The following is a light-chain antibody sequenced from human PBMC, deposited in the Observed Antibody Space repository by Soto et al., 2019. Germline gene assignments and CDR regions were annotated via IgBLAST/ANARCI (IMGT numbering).Light chain of an antibody. CDR2: YAS. CDR3: QQRQYWPPIT. CDR1: QSINRY. V-gene: IGKV3-11*01. Sequence: EIVLTQYTATLSLSPGERATLSFMASQSINRYLAWYQQKPGQAPRLLIYYASNRAAGIPARFSGSGSGTDFTLTISSLEPEDFAIYYCQQRQYWPPITFGQGTRLEIK. J-gene: IGKJ5*01.